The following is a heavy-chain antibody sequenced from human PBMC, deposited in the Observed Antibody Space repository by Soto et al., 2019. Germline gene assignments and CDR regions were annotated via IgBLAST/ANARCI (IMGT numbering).Heavy chain of an antibody. CDR2: ISAYNGNT. D-gene: IGHD3-3*01. V-gene: IGHV1-18*01. CDR1: GYTFTSYG. J-gene: IGHJ6*02. Sequence: QVQLVQSGAEVKKPGASVKVSCKASGYTFTSYGISWVRQAPGQGLEWMGWISAYNGNTNYAQKLQGRVTMTTDTSTGTAYMELRSLGSDDTAVYYCARDSRVLEWLLYTYYYYGMDVWGQGTTVTVSS. CDR3: ARDSRVLEWLLYTYYYYGMDV.